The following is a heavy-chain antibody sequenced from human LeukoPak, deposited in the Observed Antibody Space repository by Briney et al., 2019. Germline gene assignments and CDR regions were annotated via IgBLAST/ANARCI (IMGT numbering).Heavy chain of an antibody. D-gene: IGHD1-26*01. CDR2: IIPIFGTA. CDR3: ATGLVGASPDDY. J-gene: IGHJ4*02. CDR1: GGTFISYA. Sequence: ASVKVSCKASGGTFISYAISWVRQAPGQGLEWMGGIIPIFGTANYAQKFQGRVTITADESTSTAYMELSSLRSEDTAVYYCATGLVGASPDDYWGQGTLVTVSS. V-gene: IGHV1-69*13.